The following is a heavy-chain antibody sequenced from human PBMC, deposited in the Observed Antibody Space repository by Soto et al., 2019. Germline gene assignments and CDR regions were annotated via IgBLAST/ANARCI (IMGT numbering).Heavy chain of an antibody. CDR1: GGTSTRYA. J-gene: IGHJ4*02. CDR2: IVPMFGTS. Sequence: QELLVQSGAEVRKPGSSVKVSCKVTGGTSTRYAINWVRQAPGQGLEWMVGIVPMFGTSKYAQKCQGRVTITADTSTNIAYMELRSLRSEDTAVYYCNRGSEYDFWSGYLWGQGTLVSVSS. CDR3: NRGSEYDFWSGYL. V-gene: IGHV1-69*06. D-gene: IGHD3-3*01.